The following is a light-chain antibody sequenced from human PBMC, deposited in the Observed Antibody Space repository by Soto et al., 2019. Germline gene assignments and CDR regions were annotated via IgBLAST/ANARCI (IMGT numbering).Light chain of an antibody. Sequence: QSALTQPRSVSGSPGQSVTISCTGTSGDIGGYNFVSWYQQHPGKAPKLMIYDVNERPSGVPDRFSGSKSGNTASLTISGLQAEDEADYFCFSYAGDSTWVFGGGTKLTVL. V-gene: IGLV2-11*01. CDR3: FSYAGDSTWV. J-gene: IGLJ3*02. CDR1: SGDIGGYNF. CDR2: DVN.